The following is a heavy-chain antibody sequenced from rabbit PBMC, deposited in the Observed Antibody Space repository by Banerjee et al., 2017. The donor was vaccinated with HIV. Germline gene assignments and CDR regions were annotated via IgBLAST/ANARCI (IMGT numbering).Heavy chain of an antibody. D-gene: IGHD4-1*01. V-gene: IGHV1S45*01. CDR2: IYAASSGST. Sequence: QEQLVESGGGLVQPGGSLKLSCKASGFDFSRYGVSWVRQAPGKGLEWIACIYAASSGSTWYARWAKGRFTISKTSSTTVTLQMTSLTAADTASYFCARDLAGVIGWNFGLWGQGTLVTVS. J-gene: IGHJ6*01. CDR1: GFDFSRYG. CDR3: ARDLAGVIGWNFGL.